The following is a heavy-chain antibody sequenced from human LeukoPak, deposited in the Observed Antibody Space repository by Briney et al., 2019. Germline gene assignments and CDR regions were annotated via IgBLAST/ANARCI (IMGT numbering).Heavy chain of an antibody. V-gene: IGHV3-7*01. J-gene: IGHJ4*02. D-gene: IGHD4-17*01. CDR1: GFTFSGYW. Sequence: PGGSLRLSCAASGFTFSGYWMGWVRQAPGKGLEWVANINKDGSERYNVDSVKGRFTISRDNANKSLYLQMNSLRAEDTSVYYCARESKGRSKIDYWGQGTLVTVSS. CDR2: INKDGSER. CDR3: ARESKGRSKIDY.